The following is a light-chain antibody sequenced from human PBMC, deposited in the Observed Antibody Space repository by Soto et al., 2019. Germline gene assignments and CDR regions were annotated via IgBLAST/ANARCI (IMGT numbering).Light chain of an antibody. V-gene: IGKV4-1*01. CDR2: WAS. CDR3: QQYYSSPWT. CDR1: QIVLYSSNNKNQ. J-gene: IGKJ1*01. Sequence: IVISHSPDSLTVAMSERATLNCNSSQIVLYSSNNKNQLAWYQQKRGQPPKLLIYWASTRESGVPDRFSGSGSGTDFTLTISSLQAEDVAVYYCQQYYSSPWTFGQGTKVDIK.